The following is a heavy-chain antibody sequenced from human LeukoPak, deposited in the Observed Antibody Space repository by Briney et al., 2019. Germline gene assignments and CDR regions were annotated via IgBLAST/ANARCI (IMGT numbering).Heavy chain of an antibody. CDR3: ARGGQLWFSCDY. J-gene: IGHJ4*02. CDR1: GGTFSSYA. CDR2: IIPIFGTA. V-gene: IGHV1-69*05. Sequence: SVKVSCKASGGTFSSYAISWVRQAPGQGLEWMGGIIPIFGTANYAQKFQSRVTITTDESTSTAYMELSSLRSEDTAVYYCARGGQLWFSCDYWGQGALVTVSS. D-gene: IGHD5-18*01.